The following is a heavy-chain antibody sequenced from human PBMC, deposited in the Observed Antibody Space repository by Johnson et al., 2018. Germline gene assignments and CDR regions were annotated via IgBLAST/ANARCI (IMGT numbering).Heavy chain of an antibody. V-gene: IGHV3-30*18. CDR2: ISYDGSNK. CDR1: GFAFSSFG. Sequence: QVQLVESGGGVVQXGRSLRLSCAASGFAFSSFGIHWVRQAPGKGLEWVALISYDGSNKFYADSVTGRFTISRDNYKSTLNLEMNGLRAEDTAVYYCAKDMFGAMRGSTGFDYWGQGTPVTVSS. CDR3: AKDMFGAMRGSTGFDY. J-gene: IGHJ4*02. D-gene: IGHD2-2*01.